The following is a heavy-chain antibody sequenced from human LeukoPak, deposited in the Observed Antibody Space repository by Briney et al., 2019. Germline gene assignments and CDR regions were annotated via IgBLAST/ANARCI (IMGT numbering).Heavy chain of an antibody. J-gene: IGHJ4*02. V-gene: IGHV3-66*01. CDR3: ARDPPAVAANTYG. Sequence: PGGSLRLSCAASGVTVSNNYMNWVRQAPGKGLEWVSLICSGGSTYYADSVKGRFTISRDNSKNTLYLQMNSLRAEDTAVYYCARDPPAVAANTYGWGQGTLVTVSS. CDR2: ICSGGST. D-gene: IGHD6-6*01. CDR1: GVTVSNNY.